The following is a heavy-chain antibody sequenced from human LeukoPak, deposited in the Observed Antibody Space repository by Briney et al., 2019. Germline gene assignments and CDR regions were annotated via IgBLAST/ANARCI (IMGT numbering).Heavy chain of an antibody. Sequence: GGSLRLSCAASGFTFSSYAMSWVRQAPGKGLEWVSAISGSGSTYYADSVKGRFTISRDNSKNTVSLEMNSLRAEDTAIYYCAKDVNSYCRGDCSDYWGQGTLVTVSS. CDR2: ISGSGST. D-gene: IGHD2-21*01. CDR1: GFTFSSYA. J-gene: IGHJ4*02. CDR3: AKDVNSYCRGDCSDY. V-gene: IGHV3-23*01.